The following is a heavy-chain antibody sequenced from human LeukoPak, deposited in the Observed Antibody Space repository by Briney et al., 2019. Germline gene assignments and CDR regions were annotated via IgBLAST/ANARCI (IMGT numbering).Heavy chain of an antibody. CDR3: AVVVAAGNIDY. CDR2: IYYSGST. V-gene: IGHV4-59*01. D-gene: IGHD2-15*01. J-gene: IGHJ4*02. CDR1: SDSISSYY. Sequence: PSETLSLTCTVSSDSISSYYWSWIRQPPGKGLEWIGYIYYSGSTDYNPSLKSRVTISVDTSKNQFSLRLSSVTAADTAVYYCAVVVAAGNIDYWGQGTLVTVSS.